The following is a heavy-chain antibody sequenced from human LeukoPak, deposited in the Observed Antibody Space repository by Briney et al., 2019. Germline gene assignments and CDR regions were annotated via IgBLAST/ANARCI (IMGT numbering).Heavy chain of an antibody. Sequence: GASVKVSCKASGGTFSSYAISWVRQAPGQGLEWMGRIIPILGIANYAQKFQGRVTITADKSTSTAYMELSSLRSEDTAVYYCARDRGVRGVIMIDYWGQGTLVTVSS. CDR3: ARDRGVRGVIMIDY. J-gene: IGHJ4*02. V-gene: IGHV1-69*04. CDR2: IIPILGIA. CDR1: GGTFSSYA. D-gene: IGHD3-10*01.